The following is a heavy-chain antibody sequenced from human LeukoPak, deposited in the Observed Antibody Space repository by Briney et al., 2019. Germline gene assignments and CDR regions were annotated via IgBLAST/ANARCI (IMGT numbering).Heavy chain of an antibody. CDR3: AKDMGPMVRGDPFDY. V-gene: IGHV3-69-1*01. CDR1: GGSVSSSSYY. CDR2: ISSSSYI. Sequence: PSETLSLTCTVSGGSVSSSSYYWGWIRQPPGKGLEWVSSISSSSYIYYADSVKGRFTISRDNAKNSLYLQMNSLRAEDTALYYCAKDMGPMVRGDPFDYWGQGTLVTVSS. D-gene: IGHD3-10*01. J-gene: IGHJ4*02.